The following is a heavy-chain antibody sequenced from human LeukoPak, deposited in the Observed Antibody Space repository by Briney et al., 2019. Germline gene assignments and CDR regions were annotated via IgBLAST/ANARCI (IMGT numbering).Heavy chain of an antibody. CDR1: GFTFSNYN. V-gene: IGHV3-48*01. CDR2: ISSSSSNI. CDR3: ARVSLVRTPTRWGYFDY. Sequence: GGSLRLSCAASGFTFSNYNIIWVRQAPGKGLEWVSYISSSSSNIYYADSVEGRFTISRDNAKNSLYLQMNSLRAEDTDVYYCARVSLVRTPTRWGYFDYWGQGTLVTVSS. D-gene: IGHD3-16*02. J-gene: IGHJ4*02.